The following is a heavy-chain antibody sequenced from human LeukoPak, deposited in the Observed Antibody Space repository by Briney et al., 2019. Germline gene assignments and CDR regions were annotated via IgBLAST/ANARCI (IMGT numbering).Heavy chain of an antibody. V-gene: IGHV3-21*01. CDR1: GFTFSSYS. J-gene: IGHJ6*02. CDR2: ISSSSSYI. D-gene: IGHD5-18*01. Sequence: GGSLRLSCAASGFTFSSYSMNWVRQAPGKGLEWVSSISSSSSYIYYADSVKGRFTISRDNAKNSLYLQMNSLRAEDTAVYYCARNSYGQTYYYYGMDVWGQGTTVTVSS. CDR3: ARNSYGQTYYYYGMDV.